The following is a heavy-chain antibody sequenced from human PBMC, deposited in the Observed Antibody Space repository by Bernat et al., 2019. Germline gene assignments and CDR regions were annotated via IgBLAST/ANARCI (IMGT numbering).Heavy chain of an antibody. D-gene: IGHD3-10*01. CDR3: AGGFSAGSGSSVYFPY. CDR2: ISANSGYT. CDR1: GYNFTTYG. V-gene: IGHV1-18*01. J-gene: IGHJ1*01. Sequence: QVQLVQSGAEVKKPGASVKVSCKTSGYNFTTYGISWVRQAPGQGLQWVGWISANSGYTTYAQKFQGRVTMTTDTPTTTAYMGLRSLKYDDAAVYYCAGGFSAGSGSSVYFPYWGQGSLVSVSS.